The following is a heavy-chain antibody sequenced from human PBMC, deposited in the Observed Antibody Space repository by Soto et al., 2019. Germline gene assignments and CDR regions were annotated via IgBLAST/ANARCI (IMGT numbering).Heavy chain of an antibody. J-gene: IGHJ6*04. D-gene: IGHD2-21*01. Sequence: SETLSLTCAVSGGSISSSNWWSWVRQPPGKVLEWIGEIYHSGSTNYNPSLKSRVTISVDKSKNQFSLKLSSVTAADTAVYFCDRVTSPFDFYFAKDVWGEGITVTVSS. CDR2: IYHSGST. CDR3: DRVTSPFDFYFAKDV. V-gene: IGHV4-4*02. CDR1: GGSISSSNW.